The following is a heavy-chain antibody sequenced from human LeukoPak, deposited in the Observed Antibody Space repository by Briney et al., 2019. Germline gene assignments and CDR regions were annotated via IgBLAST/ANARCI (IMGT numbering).Heavy chain of an antibody. D-gene: IGHD5-24*01. J-gene: IGHJ4*02. CDR1: GFTFSSYG. Sequence: GGSLRLSCAASGFTFSSYGMHWVRQAPGKGLEWVAFIRYDGSNKYYADSVKGRFTISRDNSKNTLYLQMNSLRAEDTAVYYCAKDRGMATISPYYFDYWGQGTLVTVSS. CDR2: IRYDGSNK. CDR3: AKDRGMATISPYYFDY. V-gene: IGHV3-30*02.